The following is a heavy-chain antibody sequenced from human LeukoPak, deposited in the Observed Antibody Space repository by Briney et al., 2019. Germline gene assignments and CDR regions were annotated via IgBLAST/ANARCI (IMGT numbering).Heavy chain of an antibody. CDR1: GGTFSSYA. CDR3: ARGLPNTPYYYYGMDV. CDR2: IIPILGIA. J-gene: IGHJ6*02. V-gene: IGHV1-69*04. D-gene: IGHD2-2*02. Sequence: SVKVSCKASGGTFSSYAISWVRQAPGQGLEWMGRIIPILGIANYAQKFQGRVTITADKSTSTAYMELSSLRSEDTAVYYCARGLPNTPYYYYGMDVWGQGTTVTVSS.